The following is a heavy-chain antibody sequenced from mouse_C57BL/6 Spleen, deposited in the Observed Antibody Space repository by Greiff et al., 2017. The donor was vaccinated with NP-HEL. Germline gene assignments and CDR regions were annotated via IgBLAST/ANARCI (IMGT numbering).Heavy chain of an antibody. CDR2: INPNNGGT. CDR3: ARRGIYYDYDGNFDY. J-gene: IGHJ2*01. Sequence: EVQLQQSGPELVKPGASVKIPCKASGYTFTDYNMDWVKQSHGKSLEWIGDINPNNGGTIYNQKFKGKATLTVDKYSSTAYMELRSLTSEDTAVYYCARRGIYYDYDGNFDYWGQGTTLTVSS. D-gene: IGHD2-4*01. V-gene: IGHV1-18*01. CDR1: GYTFTDYN.